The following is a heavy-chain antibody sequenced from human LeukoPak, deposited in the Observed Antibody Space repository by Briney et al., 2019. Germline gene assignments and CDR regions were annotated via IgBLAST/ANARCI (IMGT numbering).Heavy chain of an antibody. CDR1: GASISSYY. J-gene: IGHJ5*02. CDR2: IHTSGST. Sequence: SETLSLTRTVSGASISSYYWTWIRQPAGKGPEWIGRIHTSGSTNYNPSLKSRVNMSVDTSKNQFSLKLNSVTAADTAVYYCARVTDPRYNWFDPWGQGTLVTVSS. V-gene: IGHV4-4*07. CDR3: ARVTDPRYNWFDP. D-gene: IGHD2-21*02.